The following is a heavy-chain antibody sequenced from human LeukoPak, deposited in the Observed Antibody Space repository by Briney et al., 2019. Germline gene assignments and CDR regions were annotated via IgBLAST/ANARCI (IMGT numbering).Heavy chain of an antibody. V-gene: IGHV3-21*01. D-gene: IGHD6-19*01. J-gene: IGHJ6*02. Sequence: GGSLRLSCAASGFTFSSYSMNWVRQAPGKGLEWVSSISSSSSYIYYADSVTGRFTISRDNAKNSLYLQMNSLRAEDTAVYYCARQAVAGPTLDYYYGMDVWGQGTTVTVSS. CDR2: ISSSSSYI. CDR1: GFTFSSYS. CDR3: ARQAVAGPTLDYYYGMDV.